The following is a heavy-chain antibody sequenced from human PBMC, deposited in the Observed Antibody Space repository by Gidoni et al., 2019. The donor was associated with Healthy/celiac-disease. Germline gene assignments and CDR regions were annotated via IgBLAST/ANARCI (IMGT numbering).Heavy chain of an antibody. V-gene: IGHV3-30*02. Sequence: QVQLVESGGGVVQPGGSLRLSCAASVFTFSSYGMHWVRQAPGKGLEWVAFIRYDGSNKYYADSVKGRFTISRDNSKNTLYLQMNSLRAEDTAVYYCAGAPSYYDSSGSHYYGMDVWGQGTTVTVSS. CDR2: IRYDGSNK. J-gene: IGHJ6*02. D-gene: IGHD3-22*01. CDR3: AGAPSYYDSSGSHYYGMDV. CDR1: VFTFSSYG.